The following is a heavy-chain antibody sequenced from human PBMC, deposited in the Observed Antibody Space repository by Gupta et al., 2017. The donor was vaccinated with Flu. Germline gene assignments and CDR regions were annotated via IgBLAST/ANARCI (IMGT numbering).Heavy chain of an antibody. J-gene: IGHJ4*02. CDR1: GFTFISYG. V-gene: IGHV3-30*18. D-gene: IGHD6-6*01. CDR3: AKDQGGSSAAGLY. CDR2: ISYDGSNK. Sequence: QVQLVESGGGVVQPGRSLRLSCAASGFTFISYGMHWVRQAPGKGLEWVAVISYDGSNKYYADSVKGRFTISRDNSKNTLYLQMNSLRAEDTAVYYCAKDQGGSSAAGLYWGQGTLVTVSS.